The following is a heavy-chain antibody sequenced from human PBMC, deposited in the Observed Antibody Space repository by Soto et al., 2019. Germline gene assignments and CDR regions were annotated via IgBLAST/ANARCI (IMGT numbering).Heavy chain of an antibody. CDR2: IIPIFGTA. V-gene: IGHV1-69*13. CDR3: ARGRITMVRGGGYYYYYGMDV. J-gene: IGHJ6*02. CDR1: GGTFSSYA. Sequence: GASVKVCCKASGGTFSSYASSWVRQAPGQGLEWMGGIIPIFGTANYAQKFQGRVTITADESTSTAYMELSSLRSEDTAVYYCARGRITMVRGGGYYYYYGMDVWGQGTTVTVSS. D-gene: IGHD3-10*01.